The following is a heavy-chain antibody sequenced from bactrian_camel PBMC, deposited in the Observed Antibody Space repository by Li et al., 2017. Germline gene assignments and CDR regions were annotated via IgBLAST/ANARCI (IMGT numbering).Heavy chain of an antibody. V-gene: IGHV3S40*01. J-gene: IGHJ4*01. CDR2: LNGGST. D-gene: IGHD6*01. CDR3: VRVINWYEGTD. CDR1: GFAFSNYD. Sequence: DVQLVESGGGLVQPGGTLRLSCAASGFAFSNYDMTWVRQAPGKGLEWVSTLNGGSTYYADSVKGRFTISRDNAGNTMYLQMNSLKPDDTAVYYCVRVINWYEGTDWGQGTQVTVS.